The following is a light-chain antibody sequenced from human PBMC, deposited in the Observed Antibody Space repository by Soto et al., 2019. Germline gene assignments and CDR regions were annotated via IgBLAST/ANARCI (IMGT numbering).Light chain of an antibody. CDR3: QAYDNSLSRCV. CDR1: SSNIGAGHD. Sequence: QSVLTQPPSVSGAPGQRVTISCTGTSSNIGAGHDVHWYQHLPGTAPKLLIYVDTIRPSGVPDRFSGSKSGTSASLAITGLQTGDEGDYYCQAYDNSLSRCVFGGGTKVTVL. CDR2: VDT. V-gene: IGLV1-40*01. J-gene: IGLJ3*02.